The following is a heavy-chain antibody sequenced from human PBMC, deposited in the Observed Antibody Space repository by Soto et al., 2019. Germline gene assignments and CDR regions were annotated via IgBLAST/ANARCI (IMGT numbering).Heavy chain of an antibody. CDR1: GFTFSSYA. CDR2: ISGSGGST. CDR3: AKDCIAAAWVAGPYYFDY. D-gene: IGHD6-13*01. J-gene: IGHJ4*02. V-gene: IGHV3-23*01. Sequence: LRLSCAASGFTFSSYAMSWVRQAPGKGLEWVSAISGSGGSTYYADSVKGRFTISRDNSKNTLYLQMNSLRAEDTAVYYCAKDCIAAAWVAGPYYFDYWGQGTLVTVS.